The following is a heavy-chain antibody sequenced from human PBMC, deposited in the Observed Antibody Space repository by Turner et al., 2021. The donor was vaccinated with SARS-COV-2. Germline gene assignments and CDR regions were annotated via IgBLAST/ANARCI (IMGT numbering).Heavy chain of an antibody. V-gene: IGHV3-66*01. CDR2: IYSGGST. CDR1: GLTVSSNY. Sequence: EVQLVESGGGLVQPGGSLRLSCAASGLTVSSNYMGWVRQVPGKGRELVSVIYSGGSTYYADSVKGRFTISRDNSKNTLYLQMNSLRAEDTAVYDCARFGGYRGDNDSWGQGTLVTVSS. D-gene: IGHD3-10*01. J-gene: IGHJ4*02. CDR3: ARFGGYRGDNDS.